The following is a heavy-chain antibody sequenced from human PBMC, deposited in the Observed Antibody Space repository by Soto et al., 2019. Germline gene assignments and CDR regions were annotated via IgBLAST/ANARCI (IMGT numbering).Heavy chain of an antibody. D-gene: IGHD4-17*01. Sequence: EVQLVESGGGLVQPGGSLRLSCAASGFTFSSYSMNWVRQAPGKGLEWVSYISSSSSTIYYADSVKGRFTISRDNAKNSLYLQMNSLRDEDTAVCYCARNYGDAPYYYYGMDVWGQGTTVTVSS. CDR3: ARNYGDAPYYYYGMDV. CDR1: GFTFSSYS. CDR2: ISSSSSTI. J-gene: IGHJ6*02. V-gene: IGHV3-48*02.